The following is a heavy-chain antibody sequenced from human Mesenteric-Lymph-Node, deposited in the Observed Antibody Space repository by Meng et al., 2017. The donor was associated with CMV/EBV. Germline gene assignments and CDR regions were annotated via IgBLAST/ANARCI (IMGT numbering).Heavy chain of an antibody. J-gene: IGHJ4*02. Sequence: GESLKISCTASGFTFDDFGMGWIRQVPGKGLEWVAGIHWSGGTTGHAESVRGRFTISRDNAKNSLYLEMNSLRAEDTALYYCARVAHSSATGHFDYWGQGTLVTVSS. CDR3: ARVAHSSATGHFDY. D-gene: IGHD3-22*01. CDR2: IHWSGGTT. CDR1: GFTFDDFG. V-gene: IGHV3-20*04.